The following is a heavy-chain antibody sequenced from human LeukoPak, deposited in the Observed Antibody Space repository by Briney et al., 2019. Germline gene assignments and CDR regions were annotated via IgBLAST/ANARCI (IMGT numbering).Heavy chain of an antibody. J-gene: IGHJ4*02. V-gene: IGHV1-69*13. CDR2: IIPIFGTA. Sequence: ASVKVSCKASGGTFSRYAISWVRQAPGQGLEWMGGIIPIFGTANYTQKFQGRVTITADESSSTAYMELSSLRSEDTAVCYCARDAAIYDNSAYYYLWWGQGTLVTVSS. CDR1: GGTFSRYA. CDR3: ARDAAIYDNSAYYYLW. D-gene: IGHD3-22*01.